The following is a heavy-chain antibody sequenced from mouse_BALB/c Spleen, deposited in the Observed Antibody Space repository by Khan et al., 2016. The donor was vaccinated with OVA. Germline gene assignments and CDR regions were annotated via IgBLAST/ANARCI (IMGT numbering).Heavy chain of an antibody. V-gene: IGHV1-4*01. D-gene: IGHD1-1*01. CDR1: GYTFTSYT. Sequence: QVQLKQSGAELARPGASVKMSCKASGYTFTSYTIHWIKQRPGQGLEWIGYINPSTGYTEYNQNFKDKATLTADKSSSTAYMQLSSLTSEDSAVYYCARRGLRWDFDYWGQGTTLTVSS. CDR3: ARRGLRWDFDY. CDR2: INPSTGYT. J-gene: IGHJ2*01.